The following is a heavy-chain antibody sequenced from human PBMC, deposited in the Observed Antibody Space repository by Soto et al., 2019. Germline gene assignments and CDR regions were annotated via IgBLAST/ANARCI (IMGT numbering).Heavy chain of an antibody. Sequence: PSETLSLTCTVSGGSISSYYWSWIRQPPGKGLEWIGYIYYSGSTNYNPSLKSRVTISVDTSKNQFSLKLSSVTAADTAVYYCASVSSGYHYYFDYWGQGTLVTVSS. CDR2: IYYSGST. CDR3: ASVSSGYHYYFDY. D-gene: IGHD3-22*01. J-gene: IGHJ4*02. V-gene: IGHV4-59*08. CDR1: GGSISSYY.